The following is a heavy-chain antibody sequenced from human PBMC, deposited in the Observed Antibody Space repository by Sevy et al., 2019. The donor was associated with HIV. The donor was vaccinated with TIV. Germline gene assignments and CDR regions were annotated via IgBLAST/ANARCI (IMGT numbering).Heavy chain of an antibody. CDR2: FHEDGES. CDR3: ATDIVVGRDY. V-gene: IGHV1-24*01. D-gene: IGHD2-2*01. Sequence: VSVKVSCKVSGYTLSKLPMHWVRQAPGKGLEWMGGFHEDGESMYAQKFQGRVTMTEDTSTDTAYMELSSLRSEDTAVYYCATDIVVGRDYWGQGTLVTVSS. J-gene: IGHJ4*02. CDR1: GYTLSKLP.